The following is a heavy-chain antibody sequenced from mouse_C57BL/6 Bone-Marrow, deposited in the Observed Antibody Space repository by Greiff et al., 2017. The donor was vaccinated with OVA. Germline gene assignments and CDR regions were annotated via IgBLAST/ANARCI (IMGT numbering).Heavy chain of an antibody. D-gene: IGHD1-1*01. CDR2: IWRGGST. CDR1: GFSLTSYG. CDR3: AKNNGEDYGSSYWYFDV. J-gene: IGHJ1*03. V-gene: IGHV2-5*01. Sequence: QVQLKESGPGLVQPSQSLSITCTVSGFSLTSYGVHWVRQSPGKGLEWLGVIWRGGSTAYNAAFMSRLSITKDNSKSQVFFKMNSLQADDTAIYYCAKNNGEDYGSSYWYFDVWGTGTTVTVSS.